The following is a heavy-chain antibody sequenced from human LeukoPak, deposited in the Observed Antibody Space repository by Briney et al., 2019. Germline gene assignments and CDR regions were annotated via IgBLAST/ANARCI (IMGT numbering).Heavy chain of an antibody. CDR1: GGSINSFY. CDR2: IYYSGST. CDR3: ARDSLGIAAAAPGAFDI. Sequence: PSETLSLTCTVSGGSINSFYWSWIRQPPGKGLEWIGYIYYSGSTDYNPSLKSRVTISVDTSKNQFSLKLSSVTAADTAVYYCARDSLGIAAAAPGAFDIWGQGTMVTVSS. D-gene: IGHD6-13*01. J-gene: IGHJ3*02. V-gene: IGHV4-59*01.